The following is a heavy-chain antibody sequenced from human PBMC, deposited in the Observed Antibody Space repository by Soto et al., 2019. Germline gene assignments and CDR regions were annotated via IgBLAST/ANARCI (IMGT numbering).Heavy chain of an antibody. V-gene: IGHV3-23*01. Sequence: PGGSLRLSCAASGFTFSSYAMSWVRQAPGKGLEWVSAISGSGGSTYYADSVKGRFTISRDNSKNTLYLQMNSLRAEDTAVYYCANDTGTGLRVGYYGMDVWGQGTTVTVSS. CDR2: ISGSGGST. CDR1: GFTFSSYA. CDR3: ANDTGTGLRVGYYGMDV. D-gene: IGHD1-1*01. J-gene: IGHJ6*02.